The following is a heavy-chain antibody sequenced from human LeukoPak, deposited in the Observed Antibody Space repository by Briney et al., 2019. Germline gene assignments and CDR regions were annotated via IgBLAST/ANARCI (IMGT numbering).Heavy chain of an antibody. Sequence: GGSLRLSCAASGFTFDDYGMHWVRQAPGKGLEWVAVISYDGSNKHYADSVKGRFTMSRDNSKNTLYPQMNSLRAEDTAVYYCAKFYTSGAWDWFDPWGQGTLVSVSS. J-gene: IGHJ5*02. CDR3: AKFYTSGAWDWFDP. CDR1: GFTFDDYG. CDR2: ISYDGSNK. V-gene: IGHV3-30*18. D-gene: IGHD6-19*01.